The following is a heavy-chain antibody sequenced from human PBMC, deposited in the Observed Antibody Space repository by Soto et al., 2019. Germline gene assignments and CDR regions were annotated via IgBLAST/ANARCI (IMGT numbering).Heavy chain of an antibody. J-gene: IGHJ6*03. V-gene: IGHV3-23*01. CDR1: GFTFSSYA. CDR2: ISGSGGST. D-gene: IGHD3-16*01. Sequence: GGSLRLSCAASGFTFSSYAMSWVRQAPGKGLEWVSAISGSGGSTYYADSVKGRFTISRDNSKNTLYLQMNSLRAEDTAVYYCAKLLYPIYYYYYYMDVWGKGTTVTVSS. CDR3: AKLLYPIYYYYYYMDV.